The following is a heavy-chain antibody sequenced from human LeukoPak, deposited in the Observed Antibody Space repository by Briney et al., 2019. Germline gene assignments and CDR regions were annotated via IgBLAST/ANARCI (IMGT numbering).Heavy chain of an antibody. CDR2: ISSSSSYI. J-gene: IGHJ3*02. CDR3: ARDVELRPAFDI. CDR1: GFTFSSYS. Sequence: PGGSLRLSXAASGFTFSSYSMNWVRQAPGKGLEWVSSISSSSSYIYYADSVKGRFTISRDNAKNSLYLQMNSLRAEDTAVYYCARDVELRPAFDIWGQGTMVAVSS. V-gene: IGHV3-21*01. D-gene: IGHD1-26*01.